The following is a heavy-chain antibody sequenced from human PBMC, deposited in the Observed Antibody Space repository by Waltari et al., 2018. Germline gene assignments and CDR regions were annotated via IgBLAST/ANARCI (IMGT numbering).Heavy chain of an antibody. D-gene: IGHD6-6*01. CDR2: IHYSGSI. Sequence: QVQLQQWGAGLVKPSETLSLTCAVYGGSLSGHYWTCIRQSPGKGLEWIGEIHYSGSIHYIPSLMSLATISFATSKNQFSLHLTSVTVADTSMYYCVRVLVYAKSGYWGQGTLVTVSS. J-gene: IGHJ4*02. CDR1: GGSLSGHY. CDR3: VRVLVYAKSGY. V-gene: IGHV4-34*01.